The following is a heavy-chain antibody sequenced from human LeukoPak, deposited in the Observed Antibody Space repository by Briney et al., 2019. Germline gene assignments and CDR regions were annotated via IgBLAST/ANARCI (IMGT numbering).Heavy chain of an antibody. CDR3: VRRDTGWNYFDY. V-gene: IGHV4-59*08. Sequence: SETLSLTCAVSGGSINSHYWGWIRQPPGKGLQWIGDIYYTGKNNYNPSLESRVTISLDTSKDHLSLNLTSVLAADTARYYCVRRDTGWNYFDYWGQGIVVTVSS. CDR1: GGSINSHY. J-gene: IGHJ4*02. D-gene: IGHD6-19*01. CDR2: IYYTGKN.